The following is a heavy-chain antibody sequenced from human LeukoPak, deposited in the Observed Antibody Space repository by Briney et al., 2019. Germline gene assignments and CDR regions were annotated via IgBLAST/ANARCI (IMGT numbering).Heavy chain of an antibody. V-gene: IGHV1-69*13. D-gene: IGHD3-16*01. J-gene: IGHJ6*03. CDR2: IVSSVGSV. CDR3: ASRGDPGRLGEWTYYYMDV. CDR1: GGNFNNYA. Sequence: SVKVSCKASGGNFNNYAISWVRQAPGQGVEWMGGIVSSVGSVSNAQKFQGRVTFTADQSTNTVYMDMTSLRSEDTAVYYCASRGDPGRLGEWTYYYMDVWGKGTTVAVSS.